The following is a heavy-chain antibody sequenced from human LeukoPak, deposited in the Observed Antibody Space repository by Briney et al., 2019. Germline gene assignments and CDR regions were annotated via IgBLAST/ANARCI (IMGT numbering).Heavy chain of an antibody. J-gene: IGHJ3*02. Sequence: GGSLRLSCAASGFTFSSYSMIWVRHAPGKGVEWVSCISSSSSYIYYADSVKGRFTISRDNAKNSLYLQMNSLRAEDTAVYYCARAGPYYYDSSGYYYGAFDIWGQGTMVTVSS. CDR3: ARAGPYYYDSSGYYYGAFDI. CDR2: ISSSSSYI. D-gene: IGHD3-22*01. CDR1: GFTFSSYS. V-gene: IGHV3-21*01.